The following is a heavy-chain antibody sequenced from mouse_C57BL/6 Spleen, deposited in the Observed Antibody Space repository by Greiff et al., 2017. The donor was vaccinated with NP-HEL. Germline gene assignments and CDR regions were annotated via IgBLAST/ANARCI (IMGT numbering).Heavy chain of an antibody. J-gene: IGHJ1*03. V-gene: IGHV5-4*01. CDR2: ISDGGSYT. D-gene: IGHD1-1*01. CDR1: GFTFSSYA. Sequence: EVQVVESGGGLVKPGGSLKLSCAASGFTFSSYAMSWVRQTPEKRLEWVATISDGGSYTYYPDNVKGRFTISRDNAKNNLYLQMSHLKSEDTAMYYCARVLRYWYFDVWGTGTTVTVSS. CDR3: ARVLRYWYFDV.